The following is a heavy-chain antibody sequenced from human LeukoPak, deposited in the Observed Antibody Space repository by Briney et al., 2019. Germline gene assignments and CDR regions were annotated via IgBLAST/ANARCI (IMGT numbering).Heavy chain of an antibody. V-gene: IGHV3-30*02. CDR1: GFSFNKYG. Sequence: GGSLRLSCTASGFSFNKYGTHWVRQAPGKGLEWVTFIQYDNSVKFYADSVKGRFSISRDNSKNTVYLQMNSLRSEDTGLYFCAQDVRIEEVPLLGPGFWGQGTLVTVSS. CDR3: AQDVRIEEVPLLGPGF. D-gene: IGHD1-14*01. CDR2: IQYDNSVK. J-gene: IGHJ4*02.